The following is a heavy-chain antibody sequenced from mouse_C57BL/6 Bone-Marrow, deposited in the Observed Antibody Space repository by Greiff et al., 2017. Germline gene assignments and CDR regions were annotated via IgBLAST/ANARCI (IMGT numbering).Heavy chain of an antibody. CDR2: IRNKANNHAT. CDR3: TSYYDYDGYYYAMDY. D-gene: IGHD2-4*01. Sequence: EVQLQQSGGGLVQPGGSMKLSCAASGFTFSDAWMDWVRQSPEKGLEWVAEIRNKANNHATYYAESVKGRFTISRDDSKSSVYLQMNSLRAEDTGIYYCTSYYDYDGYYYAMDYWGQGTSVTVSS. V-gene: IGHV6-6*01. CDR1: GFTFSDAW. J-gene: IGHJ4*01.